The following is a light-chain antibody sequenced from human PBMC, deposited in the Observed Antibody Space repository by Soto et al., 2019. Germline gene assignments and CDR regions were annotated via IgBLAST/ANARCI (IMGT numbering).Light chain of an antibody. CDR2: SND. CDR3: AVWDDSLDGVV. J-gene: IGLJ2*01. Sequence: QSVLTQPPSASGTPGQSVTISCSGSSSNIGDNTVNWYQQLPGTAPKLLIYSNDQRSSGVPDRFSGSKSGTSASLAISGLQYEDEADYYCAVWDDSLDGVVFGWGTKLTVL. CDR1: SSNIGDNT. V-gene: IGLV1-44*01.